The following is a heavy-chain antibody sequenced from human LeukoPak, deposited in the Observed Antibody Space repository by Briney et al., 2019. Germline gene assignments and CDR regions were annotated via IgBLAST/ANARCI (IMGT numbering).Heavy chain of an antibody. CDR3: TGDRYSGYHYFGFDP. V-gene: IGHV3-49*04. CDR1: GFTFGDYA. Sequence: GGSLTLSCTASGFTFGDYAMSWVRQAPGKGLEWVGFIRSKTYGGTTEYAGSVKGRLTISRDDSKSIAYLQMNSLKTEDTAVYYCTGDRYSGYHYFGFDPWGQGTLVTVSS. CDR2: IRSKTYGGTT. J-gene: IGHJ5*02. D-gene: IGHD5-12*01.